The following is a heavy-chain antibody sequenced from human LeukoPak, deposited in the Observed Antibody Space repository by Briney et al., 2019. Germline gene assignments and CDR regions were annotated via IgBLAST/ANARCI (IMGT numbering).Heavy chain of an antibody. CDR3: SRDSYADYWFDA. Sequence: GASVTVSCKASGYTFTGYYIHWVRQAPGQGLEWMGWINPNSGVTDYARKFQGRVTLTRDTSISTAYMELTSLTSDDTAVYYCSRDSYADYWFDAWGQGTLVTVSS. D-gene: IGHD4-17*01. CDR1: GYTFTGYY. V-gene: IGHV1-2*02. J-gene: IGHJ5*02. CDR2: INPNSGVT.